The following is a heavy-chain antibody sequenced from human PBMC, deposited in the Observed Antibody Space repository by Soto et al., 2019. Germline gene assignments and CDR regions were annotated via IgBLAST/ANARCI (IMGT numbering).Heavy chain of an antibody. D-gene: IGHD3-10*01. CDR3: ARDRPFLGELTHGGMDV. CDR2: ISYDGSNK. Sequence: LRLSCAASGFTFSSYAMHWVRQAPGKGLEWVAVISYDGSNKYYADSVKGRFTISRDNSKNTLYLQMNSLRAEDTAVYYCARDRPFLGELTHGGMDVWGQGTTVTVSS. J-gene: IGHJ6*02. V-gene: IGHV3-30-3*01. CDR1: GFTFSSYA.